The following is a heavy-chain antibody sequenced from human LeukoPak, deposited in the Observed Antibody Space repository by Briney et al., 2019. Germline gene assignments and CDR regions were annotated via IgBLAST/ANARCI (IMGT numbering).Heavy chain of an antibody. Sequence: ASVKVSCKASGYTFTSYYMHWVRQAPGQGLEWMGIINPSGGSTSYAQKFQGRVTMTRDMSTSTVYMELSSLRSEDTAVYYCARDQVKDYYDSSEVAFDIWGQGTMVTVSS. CDR3: ARDQVKDYYDSSEVAFDI. D-gene: IGHD3-22*01. CDR1: GYTFTSYY. CDR2: INPSGGST. V-gene: IGHV1-46*01. J-gene: IGHJ3*02.